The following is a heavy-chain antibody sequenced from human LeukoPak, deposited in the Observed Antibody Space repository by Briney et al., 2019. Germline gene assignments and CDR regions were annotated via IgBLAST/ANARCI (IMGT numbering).Heavy chain of an antibody. CDR1: GYTLTSSH. D-gene: IGHD1-26*01. V-gene: IGHV1-46*01. J-gene: IGHJ4*02. Sequence: GASVRVSCKASGYTLTSSHAHWVRQAPGQGLEWMAIINCGDGYTNYAQKFQGRVSVTSDTSSSTIYMELSGLRLEDTAIYYCAKDRGGSYSIDYWGQGTLVTVSS. CDR3: AKDRGGSYSIDY. CDR2: INCGDGYT.